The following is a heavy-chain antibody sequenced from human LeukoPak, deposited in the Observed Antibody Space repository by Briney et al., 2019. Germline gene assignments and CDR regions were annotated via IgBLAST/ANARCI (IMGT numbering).Heavy chain of an antibody. CDR3: AHTMTTVTEGTLPLVY. Sequence: SGPTLVNPTQTLTLTCTFSGFSLSTSGVGVGWIRQPPGKALEWLALIYWDDDKRYSPSLKSRLTITKDTSKNQVVLTMTNMDPVDTATYYCAHTMTTVTEGTLPLVYWGQGTLVTVSS. CDR1: GFSLSTSGVG. CDR2: IYWDDDK. J-gene: IGHJ4*02. V-gene: IGHV2-5*02. D-gene: IGHD4-17*01.